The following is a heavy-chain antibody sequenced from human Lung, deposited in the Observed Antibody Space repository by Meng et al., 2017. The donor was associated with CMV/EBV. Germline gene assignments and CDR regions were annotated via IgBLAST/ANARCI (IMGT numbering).Heavy chain of an antibody. CDR1: GFIVSSTY. Sequence: GGSLRLXCEASGFIVSSTYMSWVRQAPGEGLEWVSVIYSGGTTFKANSVKGRFTISRDNSKNTLFLQMNRLRAEDTAVYYCARSILSNGFDAFDIWGQGTXVTVSS. D-gene: IGHD2/OR15-2a*01. CDR2: IYSGGTT. V-gene: IGHV3-53*01. CDR3: ARSILSNGFDAFDI. J-gene: IGHJ3*02.